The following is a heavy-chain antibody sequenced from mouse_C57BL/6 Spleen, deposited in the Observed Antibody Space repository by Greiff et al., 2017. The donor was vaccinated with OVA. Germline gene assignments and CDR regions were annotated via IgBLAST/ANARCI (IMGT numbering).Heavy chain of an antibody. V-gene: IGHV1-69*01. D-gene: IGHD3-3*01. J-gene: IGHJ4*01. CDR3: ARGWDYYAMDY. Sequence: QVQLQQSGAELVMPGASVKLSCKASGYTFTSYWMHWVKQRPGQGLEWIGEIDPSDSYTNYNQKFKGKSTLTVDKSSSTAYMQLSSLTSEDSAVYYCARGWDYYAMDYWGQGTSVTVSS. CDR2: IDPSDSYT. CDR1: GYTFTSYW.